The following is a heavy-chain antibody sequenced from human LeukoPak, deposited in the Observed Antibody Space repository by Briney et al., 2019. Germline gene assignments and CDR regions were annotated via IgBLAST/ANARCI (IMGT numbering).Heavy chain of an antibody. D-gene: IGHD6-13*01. CDR1: GFTFSSYG. J-gene: IGHJ4*02. CDR2: IWYDGSNK. CDR3: ARGSSGTFDY. Sequence: PGRSLRLSCAASGFTFSSYGMHWVRQAPGKGLEWVAVIWYDGSNKYYADSVKGRFIISRDNSKNTLYLQMNSLRAEDTAVYYCARGSSGTFDYWGQGTLVTVSS. V-gene: IGHV3-33*01.